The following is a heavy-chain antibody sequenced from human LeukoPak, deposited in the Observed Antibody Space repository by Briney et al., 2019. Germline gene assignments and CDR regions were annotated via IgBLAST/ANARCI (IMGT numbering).Heavy chain of an antibody. J-gene: IGHJ4*02. CDR2: INPRGGIT. CDR1: GYTFTSYY. V-gene: IGHV1-46*01. D-gene: IGHD3-22*01. Sequence: ASVKVSCKASGYTFTSYYIHWVRQAPGQGLEWMGIINPRGGITSYAQKFQGRVTMTRDTSTSTVYMDLSSLGSEDTAVYYCAREGYYDSSGSNREGFDYWGQGTLVTVSP. CDR3: AREGYYDSSGSNREGFDY.